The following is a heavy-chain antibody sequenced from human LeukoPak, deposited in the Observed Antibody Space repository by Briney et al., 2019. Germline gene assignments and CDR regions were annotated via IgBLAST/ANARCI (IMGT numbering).Heavy chain of an antibody. CDR3: ARGRVSSSSWYSTYYYYFYMDV. CDR1: GGSFSGYF. Sequence: SETLSLTCAVYGGSFSGYFWSWIRQPPGKGLEWIGEINRGGSTNYSPSLKSRVTISVDTSKNQFSLKLRSVTAADTAVYYCARGRVSSSSWYSTYYYYFYMDVWGKGTTVTVSS. D-gene: IGHD6-13*01. CDR2: INRGGST. J-gene: IGHJ6*03. V-gene: IGHV4-34*01.